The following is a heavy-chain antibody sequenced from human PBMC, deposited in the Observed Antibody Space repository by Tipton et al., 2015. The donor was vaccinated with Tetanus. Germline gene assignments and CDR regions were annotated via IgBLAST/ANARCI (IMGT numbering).Heavy chain of an antibody. CDR3: GRPHTTSPYVSDL. V-gene: IGHV3-74*01. J-gene: IGHJ5*02. Sequence: GSLRLSCAVYGATFSTHWMHWVRQAPGKGLVWVSRISGDGSTTNYADSVEGRFTISRDNAKNTLYLQMNSLRVEDTAVYYCGRPHTTSPYVSDLWGQGTLVTVSS. CDR2: ISGDGSTT. CDR1: GATFSTHW. D-gene: IGHD1-14*01.